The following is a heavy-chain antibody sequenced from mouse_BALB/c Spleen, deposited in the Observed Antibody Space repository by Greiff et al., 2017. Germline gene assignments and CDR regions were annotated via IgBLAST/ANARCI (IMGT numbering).Heavy chain of an antibody. V-gene: IGHV1-67*01. CDR1: GYTFTDYA. Sequence: VKLVESGPELVRPGVSVKISCKGSGYTFTDYAMHWVKQSHAKSLEWIGVISTYSGNTNYNQKFKGKATMTVDKSSSTAYMELARLTSEDSAIYYCAREEGKYGNYDAMDYWGQGTSVTVSS. CDR2: ISTYSGNT. J-gene: IGHJ4*01. CDR3: AREEGKYGNYDAMDY. D-gene: IGHD2-10*02.